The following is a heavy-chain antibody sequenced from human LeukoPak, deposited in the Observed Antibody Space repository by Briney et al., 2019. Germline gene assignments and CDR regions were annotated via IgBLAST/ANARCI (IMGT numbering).Heavy chain of an antibody. V-gene: IGHV3-21*01. CDR3: ARDGKWLVSASWFDP. CDR2: ISSSSSYI. J-gene: IGHJ5*02. Sequence: PGGSLRLSCAASGFTFSSYSMNWVRQAPGKGLEWVSSISSSSSYIYYADSVKGRFTISRDNAKNSLYLQMNSLRAEDTAVYYCARDGKWLVSASWFDPWGQGTLVTVSS. D-gene: IGHD6-19*01. CDR1: GFTFSSYS.